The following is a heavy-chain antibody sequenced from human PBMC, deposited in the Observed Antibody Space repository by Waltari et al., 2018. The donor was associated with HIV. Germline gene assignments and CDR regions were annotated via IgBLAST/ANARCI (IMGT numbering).Heavy chain of an antibody. V-gene: IGHV4-59*01. Sequence: QVQLQESGPGLVKPSETLSLTCTVSGGSISSYYWSWIRQPPGKGLEWIGYIYYSGSTNYNPSLNSRVTISVDTSKNQFSLKLSSVTAADTAVYYCARAYDSVMDVWGQGTTVTVSS. D-gene: IGHD3-22*01. CDR3: ARAYDSVMDV. CDR1: GGSISSYY. CDR2: IYYSGST. J-gene: IGHJ6*02.